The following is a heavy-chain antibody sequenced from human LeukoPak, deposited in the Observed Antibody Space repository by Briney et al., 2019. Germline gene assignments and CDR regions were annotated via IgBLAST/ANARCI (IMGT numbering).Heavy chain of an antibody. J-gene: IGHJ4*02. CDR1: GFTFSNAW. D-gene: IGHD1/OR15-1a*01. Sequence: GVSLRLSCEASGFTFSNAWVSWVRQAPGKRLEGVGRIKSENDGGTRDYAAPFKDRFTISRDDSKSAAYLQMSSLRREDTGVYFCAIRREVRPLEHWGQGTLVIVSS. V-gene: IGHV3-15*01. CDR3: AIRREVRPLEH. CDR2: IKSENDGGTR.